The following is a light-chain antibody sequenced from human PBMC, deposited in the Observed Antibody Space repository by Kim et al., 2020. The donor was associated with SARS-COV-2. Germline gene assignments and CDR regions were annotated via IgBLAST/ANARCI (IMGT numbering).Light chain of an antibody. CDR3: NSRDSSGNRLV. J-gene: IGLJ2*01. CDR2: GKD. Sequence: ALGQTVRITCQGDSLRKYYASWYQQKPGQAPLLVIHGKDNRPSGIPDRFSGSSSVITASLTITGAQAEDEADYYCNSRDSSGNRLVFGGGTQLTVL. CDR1: SLRKYY. V-gene: IGLV3-19*01.